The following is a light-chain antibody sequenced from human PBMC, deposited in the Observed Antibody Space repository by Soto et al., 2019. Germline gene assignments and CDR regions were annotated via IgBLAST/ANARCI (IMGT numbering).Light chain of an antibody. J-gene: IGKJ1*01. V-gene: IGKV1-5*03. CDR3: QQYNSYSPT. CDR2: KAS. Sequence: DIQMTQSPSTLSASVGDRVTITCRASQNINVWLACYQQKAGKAPNLLIYKASRLESGVPSRFSGSGSETEFTLTISGLQPGDSATYYCQQYNSYSPTFGQGPRWIS. CDR1: QNINVW.